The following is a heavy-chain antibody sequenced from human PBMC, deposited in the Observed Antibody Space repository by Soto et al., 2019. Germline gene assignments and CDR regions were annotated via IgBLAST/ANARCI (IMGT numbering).Heavy chain of an antibody. D-gene: IGHD7-27*01. CDR3: ASTTWAYAFDA. V-gene: IGHV4-30-4*01. CDR1: RGSIISADNY. CDR2: IHYRGST. Sequence: QVQLQQSGPGLVKPSQTLSLTCTVSRGSIISADNYWSWVRQPPGKGLEWIGYIHYRGSTYYNPSLKSRISMSVDTSNNQFSLQLTSAAAADTAVYYCASTTWAYAFDAWGQGTLVTVSS. J-gene: IGHJ3*01.